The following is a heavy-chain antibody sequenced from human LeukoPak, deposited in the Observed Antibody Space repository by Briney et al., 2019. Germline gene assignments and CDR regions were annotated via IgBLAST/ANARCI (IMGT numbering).Heavy chain of an antibody. J-gene: IGHJ2*01. CDR1: GFTFSDYG. Sequence: GGSLRLSCAASGFTFSDYGMHWVRQAPGKGLEWVAFIRYDASNKYYGDSVKGRFTVSRDNVKNTLYLQMNSLRTEDTAVYYFAKDFSSSSLGSWYFDLWGRGALVTVYS. V-gene: IGHV3-30*02. CDR3: AKDFSSSSLGSWYFDL. D-gene: IGHD6-13*01. CDR2: IRYDASNK.